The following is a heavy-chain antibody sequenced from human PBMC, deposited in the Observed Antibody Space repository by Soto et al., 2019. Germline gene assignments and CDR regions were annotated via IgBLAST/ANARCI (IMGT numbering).Heavy chain of an antibody. V-gene: IGHV4-59*02. CDR3: AGAPGLGVAHIDY. CDR1: GGSVTGFY. Sequence: SETLSLTCTVSGGSVTGFYWSWIRQPPGKRLEWIGYLFHSGSSNYNPSLKSRVTISVDTSKSQVSLRLTSVTAADTAVYYCAGAPGLGVAHIDYCGRGTLFGVSS. D-gene: IGHD6-19*01. J-gene: IGHJ4*02. CDR2: LFHSGSS.